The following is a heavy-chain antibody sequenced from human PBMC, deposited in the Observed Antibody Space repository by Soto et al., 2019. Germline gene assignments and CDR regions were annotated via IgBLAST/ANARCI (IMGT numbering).Heavy chain of an antibody. CDR1: GGTFSSYA. CDR3: ARSTVVTIELRYFXH. V-gene: IGHV1-69*13. CDR2: IIPIFGTA. J-gene: IGHJ1*01. D-gene: IGHD4-17*01. Sequence: GASVKVSCKASGGTFSSYAISWVRQAPGQGLEWMGGIIPIFGTANYAQKFQGRVTITADESTSTAYMELSSLRSEDTAVYYCARSTVVTIELRYFXHWGQGTLVXVSS.